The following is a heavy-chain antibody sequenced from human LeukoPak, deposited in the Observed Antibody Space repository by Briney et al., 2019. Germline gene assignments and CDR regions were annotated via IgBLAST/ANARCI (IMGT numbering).Heavy chain of an antibody. CDR2: ISGSGDST. Sequence: GGSLRLSCAASGFTFSNYAMTWVRQAPGKGLEWVSTISGSGDSTYYADSVKGRFTISRDNSKNTLHLQMSSLRAEDSAVYYCAKDRRNDYAQGLDYWGQGTLVTVSS. CDR1: GFTFSNYA. J-gene: IGHJ4*02. D-gene: IGHD4-17*01. CDR3: AKDRRNDYAQGLDY. V-gene: IGHV3-23*01.